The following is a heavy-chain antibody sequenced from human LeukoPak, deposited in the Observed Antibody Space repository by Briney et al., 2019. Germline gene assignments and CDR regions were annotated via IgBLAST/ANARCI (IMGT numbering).Heavy chain of an antibody. J-gene: IGHJ4*02. Sequence: WGSLRLSCAASGFTFSSYAMSWVRQAPGKGLEWVSAISGSGGSTYYADSVKGRFTISRDNSKNTLYLQMNSLRAEDTAVYYCAKPHHGSRSYPKYYFDYWGQGTLVTLSS. D-gene: IGHD3-10*01. V-gene: IGHV3-23*01. CDR2: ISGSGGST. CDR1: GFTFSSYA. CDR3: AKPHHGSRSYPKYYFDY.